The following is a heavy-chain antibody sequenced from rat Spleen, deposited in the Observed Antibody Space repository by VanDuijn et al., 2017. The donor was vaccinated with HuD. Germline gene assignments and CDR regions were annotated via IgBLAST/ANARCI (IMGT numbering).Heavy chain of an antibody. Sequence: QVQLKESGPGLVQPSQTLSLTCTVSGFSLTNYHVHWVRQPPGKGLEWMGAMWNHGDKSYNSAIKSRQSISRDTSKSQVFLKMNCLQTEDTAMYFCASQLGADYWGQGVMVTVSS. V-gene: IGHV2-32*01. D-gene: IGHD5-1*01. CDR3: ASQLGADY. CDR1: GFSLTNYH. J-gene: IGHJ2*01. CDR2: MWNHGDK.